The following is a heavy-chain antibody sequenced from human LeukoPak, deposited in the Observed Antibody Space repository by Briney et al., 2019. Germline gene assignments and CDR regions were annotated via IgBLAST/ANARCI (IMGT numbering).Heavy chain of an antibody. D-gene: IGHD3-22*01. Sequence: ASVKVSCKASGYTFTSYGISWVRQAPGQGLEWMGWISAYNGNTNYAQKLQGRVTMTTDTSTSTAYMELRGLRSDDTAVYYCARSRSPPPGVGQIVVVITEFDYWGQGTLVTVSS. CDR3: ARSRSPPPGVGQIVVVITEFDY. V-gene: IGHV1-18*01. CDR1: GYTFTSYG. J-gene: IGHJ4*02. CDR2: ISAYNGNT.